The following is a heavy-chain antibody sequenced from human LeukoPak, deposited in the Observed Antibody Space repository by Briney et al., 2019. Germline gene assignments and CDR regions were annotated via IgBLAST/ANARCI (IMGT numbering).Heavy chain of an antibody. CDR2: INPNSGGT. V-gene: IGHV1-2*02. Sequence: ASVTVSCKASGYTFTSYYMHWVRQAPGQGLEWMGWINPNSGGTNYAQKFQGRVTMTRDTSISTAYMELSRLRSDDTAVYYCARVGETYYDFWSGYSYFDYWGQGTLVTVSS. CDR1: GYTFTSYY. CDR3: ARVGETYYDFWSGYSYFDY. D-gene: IGHD3-3*01. J-gene: IGHJ4*02.